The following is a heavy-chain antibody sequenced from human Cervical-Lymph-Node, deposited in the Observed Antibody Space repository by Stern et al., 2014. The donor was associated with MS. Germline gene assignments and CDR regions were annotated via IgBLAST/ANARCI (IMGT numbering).Heavy chain of an antibody. CDR3: ATGGSGYFDY. CDR2: IVPIFAAT. Sequence: VHLVESGAEVKKPGSSVKVSCKASGGTFSTYTISWVRQAPGQGLEWMGGIVPIFAATNYAQKFRGSVTISADESTSTAYMELSSLISEDTAVYYCATGGSGYFDYWGQGTLVTVSS. CDR1: GGTFSTYT. V-gene: IGHV1-69*01. D-gene: IGHD3-10*01. J-gene: IGHJ4*02.